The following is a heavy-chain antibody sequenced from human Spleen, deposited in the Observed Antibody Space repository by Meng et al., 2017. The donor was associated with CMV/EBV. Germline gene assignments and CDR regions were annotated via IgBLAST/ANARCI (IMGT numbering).Heavy chain of an antibody. D-gene: IGHD6-19*01. V-gene: IGHV1-8*01. CDR3: ASTFQGWYIGY. CDR1: GYIFTNYG. J-gene: IGHJ4*02. Sequence: ASVKVSCKASGYIFTNYGVSWVRQAPGQGLEWMGWMNPNSGNTGYAQKFQGRVTMTRNTSISTAYMELSSLRSEDTAVYYCASTFQGWYIGYWGQGRLVTVSS. CDR2: MNPNSGNT.